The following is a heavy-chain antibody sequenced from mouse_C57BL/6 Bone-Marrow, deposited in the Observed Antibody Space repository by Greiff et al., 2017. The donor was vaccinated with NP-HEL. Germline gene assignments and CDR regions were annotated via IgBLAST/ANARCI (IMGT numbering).Heavy chain of an antibody. CDR1: GYTFTSYW. Sequence: QVQLQQPGAELVMPGASVKLSCKASGYTFTSYWMHWVKQRPGQGLEWIGEIDPSDSYTNYNQKFKGKSTLTVDKSSSTAYMPLSSLTSEDSAVYYCARERYWYFDVWGTGTTVTVSS. J-gene: IGHJ1*03. CDR3: ARERYWYFDV. CDR2: IDPSDSYT. V-gene: IGHV1-69*01.